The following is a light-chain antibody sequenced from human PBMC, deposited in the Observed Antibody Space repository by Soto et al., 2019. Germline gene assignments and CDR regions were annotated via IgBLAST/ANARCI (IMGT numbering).Light chain of an antibody. Sequence: EIVLTQSPATLSLSPGERATLSCRASQSVSSYFAWYQQKPGQAPRLLIYDASNRATGVPARFSGSGSGTDFTLPISSLAPEDFAVYYCQQRRYWPVTFGQGTKVEIK. V-gene: IGKV3-11*01. CDR3: QQRRYWPVT. CDR2: DAS. J-gene: IGKJ1*01. CDR1: QSVSSY.